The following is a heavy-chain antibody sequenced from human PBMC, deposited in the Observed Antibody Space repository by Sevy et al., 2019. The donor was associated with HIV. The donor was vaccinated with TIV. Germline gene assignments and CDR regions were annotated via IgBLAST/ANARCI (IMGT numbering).Heavy chain of an antibody. CDR1: GFTFSTYG. CDR2: ASSDGSYT. J-gene: IGHJ4*02. CDR3: ASDGGYSPNWDIAY. Sequence: GGSLRLSCAASGFTFSTYGMHWVRQAPGKGLEWVAVASSDGSYTSYADSVKGRFTISRDNSRNTLYLQTNNLRAGDTAVYYCASDGGYSPNWDIAYWGQGILLTVSS. D-gene: IGHD1-1*01. V-gene: IGHV3-30*03.